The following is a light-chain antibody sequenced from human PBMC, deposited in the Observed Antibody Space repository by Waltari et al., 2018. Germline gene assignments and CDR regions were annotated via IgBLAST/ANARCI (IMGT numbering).Light chain of an antibody. CDR2: EVN. V-gene: IGLV2-23*02. CDR3: CSYAGSTTWL. Sequence: QSALTQPASVSGSPGQSITISCTGSNSDVGHYNLVSWYQQHPGKAPKLLLYEVNQRPSELSSRFSGSKSGITASLTISGLQAEDEADFYCCSYAGSTTWLFGGGTRLTVL. J-gene: IGLJ2*01. CDR1: NSDVGHYNL.